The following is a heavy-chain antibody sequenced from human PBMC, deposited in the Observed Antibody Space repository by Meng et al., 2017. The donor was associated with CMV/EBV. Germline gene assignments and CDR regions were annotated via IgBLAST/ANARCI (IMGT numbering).Heavy chain of an antibody. V-gene: IGHV2-5*01. J-gene: IGHJ5*02. D-gene: IGHD5-12*01. CDR3: APLDVVTNWFDP. CDR1: VCCTTTGGVG. CDR2: IYWNADK. Sequence: IKEVRPTLCKPTPTLPLTSTSFVCCTTTGGVGIGWMCQPPGKALEWLELIYWNADKRYSQSLKSRVTITKASSKNQVVLTMTNMDPMDTATYYWAPLDVVTNWFDPWGQGTLVTVSS.